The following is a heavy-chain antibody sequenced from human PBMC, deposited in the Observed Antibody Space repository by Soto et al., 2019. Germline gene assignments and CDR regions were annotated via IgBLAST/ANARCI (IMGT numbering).Heavy chain of an antibody. CDR1: GFTFSSDA. D-gene: IGHD2-15*01. J-gene: IGHJ3*02. CDR2: ISYDGSNK. Sequence: QVQLVESGGGVVQPGRSLRLSCAASGFTFSSDALHWVRQAPGKGLEWVAVISYDGSNKYYADSVKGRFTISRDNSKNTLYLQMNSLRAEDTAVYYCARVYCSGGSCYDEIDAFDIWGQGTMVTVSS. V-gene: IGHV3-30-3*01. CDR3: ARVYCSGGSCYDEIDAFDI.